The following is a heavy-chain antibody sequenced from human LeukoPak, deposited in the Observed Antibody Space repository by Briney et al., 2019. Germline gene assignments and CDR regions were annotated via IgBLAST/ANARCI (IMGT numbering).Heavy chain of an antibody. V-gene: IGHV5-51*01. CDR1: RYSFTTYW. Sequence: GESLKISCKGSRYSFTTYWIAWVRQMPGKGLEWMGIIYPGDSDTTYSPSFQGQVTISADKSINTAYLQWSSLKASDTAMYYCARRCGSTNCYAFDYWGQGTLVTVSS. CDR2: IYPGDSDT. D-gene: IGHD2-2*01. CDR3: ARRCGSTNCYAFDY. J-gene: IGHJ4*02.